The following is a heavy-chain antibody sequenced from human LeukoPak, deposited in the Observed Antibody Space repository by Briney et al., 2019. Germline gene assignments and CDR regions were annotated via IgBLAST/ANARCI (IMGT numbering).Heavy chain of an antibody. CDR1: GFTFHNYA. CDR3: ARDRVYGGADY. CDR2: TSGDGITT. J-gene: IGHJ4*02. Sequence: GGSLRLSCAASGFTFHNYAIHWVSQAPGKGVEWVSLTSGDGITTYFADSVKGRFTISRDNSKSSLFLQMNSLRTEDTALYYCARDRVYGGADYWGQGTLVTVSS. D-gene: IGHD5/OR15-5a*01. V-gene: IGHV3-43*02.